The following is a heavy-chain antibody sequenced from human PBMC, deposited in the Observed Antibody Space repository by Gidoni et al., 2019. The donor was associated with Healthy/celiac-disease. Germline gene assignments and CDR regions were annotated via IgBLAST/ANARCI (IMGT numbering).Heavy chain of an antibody. Sequence: QVQLQQWGAGLLKPSETLSLTCAVYGGSFSGYYWSWIRQPPGKGLEWIGEINHSGSTNYNQSLKSRVTISVDTSKNQFSLKLSSVTAADTAVYYCATWFGEFASQRNEIRDYWGQGTLVTVSS. CDR2: INHSGST. D-gene: IGHD3-10*01. V-gene: IGHV4-34*01. J-gene: IGHJ4*02. CDR1: GGSFSGYY. CDR3: ATWFGEFASQRNEIRDY.